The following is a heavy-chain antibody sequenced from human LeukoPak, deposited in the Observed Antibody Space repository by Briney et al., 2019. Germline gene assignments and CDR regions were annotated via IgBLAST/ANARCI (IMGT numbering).Heavy chain of an antibody. D-gene: IGHD6-13*01. J-gene: IGHJ5*02. CDR1: GFTFSRYA. CDR3: ARASAAAGGFDP. Sequence: QAGGSLRLSCAAAGFTFSRYAMSWVRQAPGKGLEWVANIKEDGSEKYYVDSVKGRFTISRDNAKNSLYLQMNSLRAEDTAVYYCARASAAAGGFDPWGQGTLVTVSS. V-gene: IGHV3-7*01. CDR2: IKEDGSEK.